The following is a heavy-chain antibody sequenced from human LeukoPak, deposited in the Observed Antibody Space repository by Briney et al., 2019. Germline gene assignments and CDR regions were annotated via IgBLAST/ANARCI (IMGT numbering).Heavy chain of an antibody. J-gene: IGHJ4*02. CDR1: GFTFDDFA. V-gene: IGHV3-9*01. CDR3: LTSSFDH. CDR2: ISSNSDTI. Sequence: GGSLRLSCAASGFTFDDFAIHWVRQAPGKGPEWVSSISSNSDTIAYAEPVKGRFTVSRDNTINSLYLQMDSLRVEDTALYYCLTSSFDHWGQGTLVTDSS.